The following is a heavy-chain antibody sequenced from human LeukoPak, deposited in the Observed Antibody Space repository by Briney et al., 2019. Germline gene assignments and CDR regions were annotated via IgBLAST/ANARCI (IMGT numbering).Heavy chain of an antibody. V-gene: IGHV4-59*08. CDR1: GGSISSYY. D-gene: IGHD3-10*01. Sequence: SETLSLTCTVSGGSISSYYWSWIRQPPGKGLEWIGYIYYSGSTNYNPSLKSRVTISVDTSKNQFSLKLSSVTAADTAVYYCARIGTYYYGSEKVREDYWGQGTLVTVSS. CDR2: IYYSGST. CDR3: ARIGTYYYGSEKVREDY. J-gene: IGHJ4*02.